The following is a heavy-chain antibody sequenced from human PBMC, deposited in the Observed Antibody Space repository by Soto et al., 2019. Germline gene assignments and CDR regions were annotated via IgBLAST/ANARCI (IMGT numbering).Heavy chain of an antibody. CDR3: AKEKLRAFDI. CDR2: ISGRGDTS. J-gene: IGHJ3*02. Sequence: EVQLLESGGGLVQPGGSLRLSCVASGFSLRNYAMNWVRQAPGKGLEWVSSISGRGDTSYFADSVKGRFSISRDNSKDTVYLQMNSLRVDDTALYYCAKEKLRAFDIGGQGTMVTVSS. D-gene: IGHD2-21*01. CDR1: GFSLRNYA. V-gene: IGHV3-23*01.